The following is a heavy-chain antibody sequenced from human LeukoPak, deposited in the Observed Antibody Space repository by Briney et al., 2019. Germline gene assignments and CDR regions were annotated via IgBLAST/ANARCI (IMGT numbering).Heavy chain of an antibody. J-gene: IGHJ4*02. Sequence: SETLSLTCAVYGGSFSGYYWSWIRQPPGKGLEWIGYIYYSGSTNYNPSLKSRVTISVDTSKNQFSLKLSSVTAADTAVYYCARFEVGATGTFDYWGQGTLVTVSS. CDR1: GGSFSGYY. D-gene: IGHD1-26*01. CDR3: ARFEVGATGTFDY. V-gene: IGHV4-59*08. CDR2: IYYSGST.